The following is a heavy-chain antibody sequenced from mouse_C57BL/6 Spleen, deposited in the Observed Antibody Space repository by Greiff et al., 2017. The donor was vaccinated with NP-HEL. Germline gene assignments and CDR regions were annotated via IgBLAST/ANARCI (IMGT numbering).Heavy chain of an antibody. V-gene: IGHV1-69*01. CDR3: ARSYYGSSYPYYYAMDY. D-gene: IGHD1-1*01. J-gene: IGHJ4*01. Sequence: QVQLQQPGAELVMPGASVKLSCKASGYTFTSYWMHWVKQRPGQGLEWIGEIDPSDSYTNYNQKFKGKSTLTVDKSSSTAYKQLSSLTSEDSAVYYCARSYYGSSYPYYYAMDYWGQGTSVTVSS. CDR1: GYTFTSYW. CDR2: IDPSDSYT.